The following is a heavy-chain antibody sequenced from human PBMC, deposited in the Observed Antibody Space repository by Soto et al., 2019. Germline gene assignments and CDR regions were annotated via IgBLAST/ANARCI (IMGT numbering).Heavy chain of an antibody. Sequence: GGSLRLSCAASGFTVSSNYMSWVRQAPGKGLEWVSVIYSGGSTYYADSVKGRFTISRDNSKNTLYLQMNSLRAEDTAVYYCARDQAYTYYYGSGSYHDYWGQGTLVTVSS. V-gene: IGHV3-66*01. CDR2: IYSGGST. D-gene: IGHD3-10*01. CDR1: GFTVSSNY. J-gene: IGHJ4*02. CDR3: ARDQAYTYYYGSGSYHDY.